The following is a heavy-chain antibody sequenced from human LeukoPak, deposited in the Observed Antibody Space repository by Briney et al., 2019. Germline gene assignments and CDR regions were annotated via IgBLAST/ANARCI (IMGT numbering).Heavy chain of an antibody. Sequence: GASVKVSCKASGGTFSIYAISWGRQAPGQGLEWMGGIIPIFGTANYAQKFQGRVTITADKSTSTAYMELSSLRSEDTAVYYCARDTLTDGFDYWGQGTLVTVSS. CDR2: IIPIFGTA. J-gene: IGHJ4*02. V-gene: IGHV1-69*06. CDR1: GGTFSIYA. CDR3: ARDTLTDGFDY.